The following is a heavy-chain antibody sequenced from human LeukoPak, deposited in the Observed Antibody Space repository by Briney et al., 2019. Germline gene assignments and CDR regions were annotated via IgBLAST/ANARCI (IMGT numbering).Heavy chain of an antibody. CDR2: IYHSGST. D-gene: IGHD3-3*01. CDR3: ARALHDFWSGYTAYYFDY. Sequence: SETLSLTCTVSGGSISSSSYYWGWIRQPPGKGLEWIGYIYHSGSTYYNPSLKSRVTISVDRSKNQFSLKLSSVTAADTAVYYCARALHDFWSGYTAYYFDYWGQGTLVTVSS. V-gene: IGHV4-30-2*01. J-gene: IGHJ4*02. CDR1: GGSISSSSYY.